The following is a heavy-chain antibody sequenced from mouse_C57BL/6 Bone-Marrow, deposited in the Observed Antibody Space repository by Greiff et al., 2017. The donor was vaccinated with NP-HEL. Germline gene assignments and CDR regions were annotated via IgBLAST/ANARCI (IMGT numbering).Heavy chain of an antibody. V-gene: IGHV5-4*03. D-gene: IGHD2-4*01. CDR1: GFTFSSYA. J-gene: IGHJ1*03. Sequence: DVMLVESGGGLVKPGGSLKLSCAASGFTFSSYAMSWVRQTPEKRLEWVATISDGGSYTYYPDNVKGRFTISRDNAKNNLYLQMSHLKSEDTAMYYCARGAITPWYFDVWGTGTTVTVSS. CDR2: ISDGGSYT. CDR3: ARGAITPWYFDV.